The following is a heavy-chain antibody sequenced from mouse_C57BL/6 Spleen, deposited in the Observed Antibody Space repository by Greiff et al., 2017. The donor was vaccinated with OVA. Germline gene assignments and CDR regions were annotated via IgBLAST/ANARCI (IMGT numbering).Heavy chain of an antibody. D-gene: IGHD1-1*01. V-gene: IGHV8-12*01. CDR1: GFSLSTSGMG. J-gene: IGHJ2*01. Sequence: QVTLNESGPGILQSSQTLSLTCSFSGFSLSTSGMGVSWIRQPSGKGLEWLAHIYWDDDKRYNPSLKSRLTISKDTSRNQVFLKITSVDTADTATYYCARSEGAYYGSSPYYFDYWGQGTTLTVSS. CDR3: ARSEGAYYGSSPYYFDY. CDR2: IYWDDDK.